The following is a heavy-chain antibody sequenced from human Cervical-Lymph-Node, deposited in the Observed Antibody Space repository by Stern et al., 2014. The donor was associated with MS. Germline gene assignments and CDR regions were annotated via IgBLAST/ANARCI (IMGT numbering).Heavy chain of an antibody. V-gene: IGHV3-48*01. CDR3: ARGWANWNLPNGFDI. D-gene: IGHD1-1*01. CDR1: GFSFSCCG. CDR2: ISRSSGTI. Sequence: VQLVESGGGLVQPGGSLRLSCAASGFSFSCCGMNWVRQAPGKGLEWVSFISRSSGTIYYADSVKGRFTVSRDNAKKSLYLQMNSLRAEDTAVYYCARGWANWNLPNGFDIWGQGTMVTVSS. J-gene: IGHJ3*02.